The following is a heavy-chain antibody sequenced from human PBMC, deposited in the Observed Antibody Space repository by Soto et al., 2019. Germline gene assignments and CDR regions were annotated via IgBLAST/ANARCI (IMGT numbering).Heavy chain of an antibody. Sequence: PSETLSLTCTVSGASVNSGGYYWNWIRQLPGKGLEWIGYIYFSGSTYYNPSLESRVTISLDTSQNQFSLKLSSVTAADTAVYYCARFQRTGGWFDPWGQGTLVTVSS. D-gene: IGHD1-1*01. J-gene: IGHJ5*02. V-gene: IGHV4-31*03. CDR2: IYFSGST. CDR1: GASVNSGGYY. CDR3: ARFQRTGGWFDP.